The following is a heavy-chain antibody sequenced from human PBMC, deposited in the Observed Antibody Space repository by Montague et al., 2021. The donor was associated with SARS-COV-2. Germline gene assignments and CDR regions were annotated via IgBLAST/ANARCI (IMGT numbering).Heavy chain of an antibody. V-gene: IGHV4-34*01. D-gene: IGHD3-10*01. CDR1: GGSLSGYY. CDR3: ASGIYPSGSYYNRYYYGLNI. Sequence: SETLSLTCAVHGGSLSGYYWCWIRQPPAKGMERNGEINHSTNTKYNPSLKSPVTISIDTTKNQFSLKMTSVTAADSATYYCASGIYPSGSYYNRYYYGLNIWGPGTTVTVSS. CDR2: INHSTNT. J-gene: IGHJ6*02.